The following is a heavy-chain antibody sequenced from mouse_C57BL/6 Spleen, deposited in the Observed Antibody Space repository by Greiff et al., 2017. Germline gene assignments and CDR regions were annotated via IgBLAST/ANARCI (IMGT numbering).Heavy chain of an antibody. V-gene: IGHV2-2*01. CDR2: IWSGGST. J-gene: IGHJ3*01. CDR1: GFSLTSYG. CDR3: ARNGIEGFAY. Sequence: QVQLKESGPGLVQPSQSLSITCTVSGFSLTSYGVHWVRQSPGKGLEWLGVIWSGGSTDYNAAFISRLSISKDNSKSQVFFKMNSLQADDTAIYYCARNGIEGFAYWGQGTLVTVSA.